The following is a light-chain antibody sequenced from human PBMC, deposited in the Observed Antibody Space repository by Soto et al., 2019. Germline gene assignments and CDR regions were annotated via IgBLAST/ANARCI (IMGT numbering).Light chain of an antibody. V-gene: IGKV2-30*01. J-gene: IGKJ5*01. CDR2: KVS. CDR1: QSLVYSDGNTF. CDR3: MQGTHWPPIT. Sequence: EVVMTQSPLSLPVTLGQPASISCRSSQSLVYSDGNTFLNWFQQRPGQSPRRLIYKVSNRDFGVPDRFSGGGSGTDFTLKISRVEAEDVGVYYCMQGTHWPPITFGQGTRLEIK.